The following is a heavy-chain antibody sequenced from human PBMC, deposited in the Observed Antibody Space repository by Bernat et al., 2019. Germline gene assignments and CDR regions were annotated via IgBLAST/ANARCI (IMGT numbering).Heavy chain of an antibody. CDR2: IIPIFGTA. D-gene: IGHD3-10*01. CDR3: AIDPNGFREFRYYYYYMDV. CDR1: GGTFSSYA. J-gene: IGHJ6*03. Sequence: QVQLVQSGAVVKKPGSSVKVSCKASGGTFSSYAISWVRQAPGQGLEWMGGIIPIFGTANYAQKFQGRVTITADESTSTAYMELSSLRSEDTAVYYCAIDPNGFREFRYYYYYMDVWGKGTTVTVSS. V-gene: IGHV1-69*01.